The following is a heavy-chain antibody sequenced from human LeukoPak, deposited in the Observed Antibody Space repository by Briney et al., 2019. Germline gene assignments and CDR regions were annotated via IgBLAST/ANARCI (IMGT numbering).Heavy chain of an antibody. CDR3: ARERSGSEIFARSFDI. Sequence: PSETLSLTRTVSGYSISSGFYWGWIRQPPGKGLEWIGSIYHSGSTHYNSSLKSRVTISVDTSKNQLSLKLSSVTAADTAVYYCARERSGSEIFARSFDIWGQGTMVTVSS. CDR1: GYSISSGFY. CDR2: IYHSGST. V-gene: IGHV4-38-2*02. J-gene: IGHJ3*02. D-gene: IGHD3-3*01.